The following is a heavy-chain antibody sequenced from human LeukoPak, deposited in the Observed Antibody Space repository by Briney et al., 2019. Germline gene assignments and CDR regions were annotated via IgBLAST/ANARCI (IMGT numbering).Heavy chain of an antibody. CDR1: GGSISSSSYY. J-gene: IGHJ4*02. CDR3: ARRGYYYDSSGYYTL. Sequence: PSETLSLTCTVSGGSISSSSYYWGWLRQPPGKGLEWFGSIYYSGSTYYNPSLKSRVTISVDTSKNQFSLKLSSVTAADTAVYYCARRGYYYDSSGYYTLWGQGTLVTVSS. CDR2: IYYSGST. V-gene: IGHV4-39*01. D-gene: IGHD3-22*01.